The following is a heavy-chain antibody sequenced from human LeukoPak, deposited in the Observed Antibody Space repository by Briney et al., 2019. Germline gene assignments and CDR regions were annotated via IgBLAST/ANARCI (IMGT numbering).Heavy chain of an antibody. V-gene: IGHV4-30-4*08. CDR2: ISYIAGT. Sequence: SWVRQAPGKGLEWLGYISYIAGTSYNPSLKSRVTISLATSNNQFSLELSSVTAADTAVYFCVRVRTGTSCYDYWGQGTLVTVSS. D-gene: IGHD2-2*01. CDR3: VRVRTGTSCYDY. J-gene: IGHJ4*02.